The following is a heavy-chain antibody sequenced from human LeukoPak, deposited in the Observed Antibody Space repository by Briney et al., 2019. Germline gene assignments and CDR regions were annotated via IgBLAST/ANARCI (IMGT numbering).Heavy chain of an antibody. J-gene: IGHJ4*02. CDR1: RFTFSSYS. D-gene: IGHD3-10*01. CDR2: ISSSSSYI. Sequence: GGSLRLSCAASRFTFSSYSMNWVRQAPGKGLEWVSSISSSSSYIYYADSVKGRFTISRDNAKNSLYLQMNSLRAEDTAVYYCAKDRDPYDYGSGSYYNGVFDYWGQGTLVTVSS. CDR3: AKDRDPYDYGSGSYYNGVFDY. V-gene: IGHV3-21*01.